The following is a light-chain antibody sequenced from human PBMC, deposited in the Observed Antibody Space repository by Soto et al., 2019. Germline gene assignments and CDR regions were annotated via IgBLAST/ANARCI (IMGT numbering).Light chain of an antibody. V-gene: IGLV2-14*01. CDR1: SSDIGGYNF. CDR2: DVS. CDR3: SSYTTTSALVV. J-gene: IGLJ3*02. Sequence: QSALTQPASVSGSPGQSITISCTGTSSDIGGYNFVSWYRQHPGKAPKLIIFDVSDRPSGVSNRFSGSKAGQTASLTISGLQAEDEADSYCSSYTTTSALVVFGGGTKVTVL.